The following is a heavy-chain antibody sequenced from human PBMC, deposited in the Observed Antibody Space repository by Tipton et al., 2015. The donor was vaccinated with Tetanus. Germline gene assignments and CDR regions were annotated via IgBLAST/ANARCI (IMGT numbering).Heavy chain of an antibody. Sequence: LRLSCTVSGGSVSSGSYYWSWVRQPPGKGLEFIGYILYGKSTHYNPSLKSRLSMSADPAKNQFSLQLSSVTAADTAVYYCARDLGTSGFHWGQGTLVTVSS. V-gene: IGHV4-61*01. CDR3: ARDLGTSGFH. CDR1: GGSVSSGSYY. CDR2: ILYGKST. J-gene: IGHJ4*02. D-gene: IGHD1-7*01.